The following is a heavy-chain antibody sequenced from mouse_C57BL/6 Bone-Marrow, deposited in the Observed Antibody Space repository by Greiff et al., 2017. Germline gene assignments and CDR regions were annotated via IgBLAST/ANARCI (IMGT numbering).Heavy chain of an antibody. J-gene: IGHJ4*01. CDR2: IDPSDSYT. V-gene: IGHV1-50*01. D-gene: IGHD2-4*01. Sequence: VQLQQPGAELVKPGASVKLSCKASGYTFTSYWMQWVKQRPGQGLEWIGEIDPSDSYTNYNQKFKGKATLTVDTSSSTAYMQLSSLTSADSAVYYCAKDSYDYDGDYYAMDYWGQGTSVTVSS. CDR3: AKDSYDYDGDYYAMDY. CDR1: GYTFTSYW.